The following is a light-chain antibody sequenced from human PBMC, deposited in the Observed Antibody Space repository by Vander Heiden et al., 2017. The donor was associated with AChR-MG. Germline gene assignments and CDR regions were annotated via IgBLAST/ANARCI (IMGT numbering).Light chain of an antibody. CDR2: DDD. J-gene: IGLJ2*01. CDR1: DSGIQV. Sequence: SYVLFQPPSVPVAPGQAVRITCEGDDSGIQVFYWYQQKLGQAPVLVVSDDDVRRSGIPGRFSGSTSWNTATLTISRVEAGDEADYYCQVWDSDGDYVVFGGGTKLTVL. V-gene: IGLV3-21*02. CDR3: QVWDSDGDYVV.